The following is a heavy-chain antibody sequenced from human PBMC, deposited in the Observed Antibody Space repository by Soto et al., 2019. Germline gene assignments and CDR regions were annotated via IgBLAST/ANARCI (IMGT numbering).Heavy chain of an antibody. CDR3: ARARSTMAV. CDR2: IRAYNGNT. CDR1: GYTFTRYG. D-gene: IGHD2-8*01. Sequence: QVRLVQSGAEVKKPGASVKVSCKASGYTFTRYGISRVRQAPGQGLEWMGWIRAYNGNTNYAQKLQGRDTKKTDTATSTAYMELRSLRSNDSAVYCCARARSTMAVWGNGTRVTFSS. V-gene: IGHV1-18*01. J-gene: IGHJ6*03.